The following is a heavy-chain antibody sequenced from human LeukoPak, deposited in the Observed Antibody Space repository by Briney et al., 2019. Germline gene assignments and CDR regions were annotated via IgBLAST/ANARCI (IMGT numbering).Heavy chain of an antibody. CDR3: ARVRVRAGWFGDAFDI. J-gene: IGHJ3*02. Sequence: ASVKVSCKVSGYTFTSYYMHWVRQAPGQGLEWMGIINPSGGSTSYAQKFQGRVTMTRDTSTSTVYMELSSLRSEDTAVYYCARVRVRAGWFGDAFDIWGQGTMVTVSS. CDR2: INPSGGST. D-gene: IGHD3-10*01. CDR1: GYTFTSYY. V-gene: IGHV1-46*01.